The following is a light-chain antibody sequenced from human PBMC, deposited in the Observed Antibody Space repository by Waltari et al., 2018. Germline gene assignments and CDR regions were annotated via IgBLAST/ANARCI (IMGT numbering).Light chain of an antibody. Sequence: SYELTQPPSVSVAPCKTARNTCGGLNIGSRRVHWNLQKPGQAPGLVIYNDSDRPSGIPERFSGSNSGNTATLTLSRVEAGDEADYYCQVGDSYTDHPRVFGGGTRLTVL. J-gene: IGLJ3*02. V-gene: IGLV3-21*04. CDR1: NIGSRR. CDR2: NDS. CDR3: QVGDSYTDHPRV.